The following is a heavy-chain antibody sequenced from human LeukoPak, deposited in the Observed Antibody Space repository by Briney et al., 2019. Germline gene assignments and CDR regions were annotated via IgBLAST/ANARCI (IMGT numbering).Heavy chain of an antibody. CDR1: GDSISSGDYY. CDR2: IHYSGST. J-gene: IGHJ5*02. D-gene: IGHD1-26*01. Sequence: SETLSLTCTVSGDSISSGDYYWSWIRQPPGKGLEWIGYIHYSGSTYFNPSLKSRVIISVDTSKKQFSLNLNSLTAADTAVYYCGTYIGRYRRSDPWGQGTLVTVSS. CDR3: GTYIGRYRRSDP. V-gene: IGHV4-30-4*01.